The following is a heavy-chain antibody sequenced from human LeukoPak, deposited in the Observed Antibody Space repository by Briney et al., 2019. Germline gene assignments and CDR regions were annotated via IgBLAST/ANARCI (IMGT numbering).Heavy chain of an antibody. J-gene: IGHJ6*02. D-gene: IGHD6-13*01. Sequence: GGSLRLSCAASGFTFSSYWMSWVRQAPGKGLEWVANIKQDGSEKYYVDSVKGRFTISRDNAKNSLYLQMNSLRAEDTAVYYCARERWDIAAAGTGYYYYYGMDVWGQGTTVTVSS. CDR3: ARERWDIAAAGTGYYYYYGMDV. CDR1: GFTFSSYW. CDR2: IKQDGSEK. V-gene: IGHV3-7*03.